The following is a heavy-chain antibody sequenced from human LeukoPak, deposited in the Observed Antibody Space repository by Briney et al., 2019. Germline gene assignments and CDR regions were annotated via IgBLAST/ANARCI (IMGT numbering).Heavy chain of an antibody. CDR1: GRSVSSGSYY. Sequence: SETLSLTCTVSGRSVSSGSYYWSWIRQPPGKGLEWIGYIYYSGSTNYNPSLKSRVTISVGTSKNQFSLKLSSVTAADTAVYYCARDRDAFDIWGQGTMVTVSS. J-gene: IGHJ3*02. CDR2: IYYSGST. CDR3: ARDRDAFDI. V-gene: IGHV4-61*01.